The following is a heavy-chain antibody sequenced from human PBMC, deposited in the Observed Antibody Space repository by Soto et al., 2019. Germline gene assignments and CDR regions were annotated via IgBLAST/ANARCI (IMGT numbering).Heavy chain of an antibody. Sequence: QVQLQESGPGLVKPSETLSLTCTVSGGSISSYYWSWIRQPPGKGLEWIGYIYYSGSTNYNPSLKRRVTISVDTSKNQFSLKLSSVTAADTAVYYCARVYGGAFDYWGQGTLVTVSS. V-gene: IGHV4-59*01. D-gene: IGHD4-17*01. CDR2: IYYSGST. CDR1: GGSISSYY. CDR3: ARVYGGAFDY. J-gene: IGHJ4*02.